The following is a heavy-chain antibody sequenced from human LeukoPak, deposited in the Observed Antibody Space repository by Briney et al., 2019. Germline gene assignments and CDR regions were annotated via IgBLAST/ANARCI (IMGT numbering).Heavy chain of an antibody. Sequence: SETLSLPCTVSGASFNSGSHYWSWFRPPPGKGLEWIGYMYYSGPTNCKPSLKSRVTMSVDTSKNHFSLKMNSLTAADFFFQAEDGIRYHGGSTVWGQGTPVTVSS. J-gene: IGHJ4*02. CDR1: GASFNSGSHY. CDR3: DGIRYHGGSTV. CDR2: MYYSGPT. V-gene: IGHV4-61*03. D-gene: IGHD2-15*01.